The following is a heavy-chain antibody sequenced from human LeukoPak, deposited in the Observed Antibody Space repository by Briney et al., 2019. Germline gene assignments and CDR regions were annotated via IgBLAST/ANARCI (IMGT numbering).Heavy chain of an antibody. V-gene: IGHV2-5*02. CDR1: GFSLTTSGVG. CDR3: ALSRHYGSGNFYVDY. Sequence: ESGPTLVKPTQTLTLTCTFSGFSLTTSGVGVGWIRQPPGKALEWLALIYWDDDKRYSPSLESRLTIAKDTSKNQVVLTLTNMDPVDTATYFCALSRHYGSGNFYVDYWGQGTLVTVSS. J-gene: IGHJ4*02. CDR2: IYWDDDK. D-gene: IGHD3-10*01.